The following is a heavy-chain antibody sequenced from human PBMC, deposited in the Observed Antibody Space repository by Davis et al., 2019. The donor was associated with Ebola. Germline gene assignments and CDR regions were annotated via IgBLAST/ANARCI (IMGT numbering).Heavy chain of an antibody. CDR1: GFTFSSYW. Sequence: PGGSLRLSCAASGFTFSSYWMSWVRQAPGKGLEWVSYISSSGSTIYYADSVKGRFTISRVNAKNSLYLQMNSLRAEDTAVYYCARRTGTWVDYWGQGTLVTVSS. CDR2: ISSSGSTI. CDR3: ARRTGTWVDY. V-gene: IGHV3-48*04. D-gene: IGHD3/OR15-3a*01. J-gene: IGHJ4*02.